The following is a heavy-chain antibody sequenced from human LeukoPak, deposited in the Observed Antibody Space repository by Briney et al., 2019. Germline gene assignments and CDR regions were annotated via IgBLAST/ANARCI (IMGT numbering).Heavy chain of an antibody. D-gene: IGHD2-2*01. CDR2: ISYDGTNK. CDR1: GFPFSTYP. Sequence: GKSLRLSCAASGFPFSTYPMHWVRQAPGKGLEWVAVISYDGTNKYYADSVKGRFTISRDNSKNTLYLQMNSLRAEDTAVYYCAKEEYQLLRSTLGTDYWGQGTLVTVSS. CDR3: AKEEYQLLRSTLGTDY. J-gene: IGHJ4*02. V-gene: IGHV3-30-3*01.